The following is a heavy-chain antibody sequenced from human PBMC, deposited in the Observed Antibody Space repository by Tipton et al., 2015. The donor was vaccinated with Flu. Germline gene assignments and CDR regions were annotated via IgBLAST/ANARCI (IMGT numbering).Heavy chain of an antibody. CDR2: IRSNAYGGTT. CDR3: TRGNTMDRGVIGY. J-gene: IGHJ4*02. D-gene: IGHD3-10*01. CDR1: GFTFGDYA. V-gene: IGHV3-49*04. Sequence: RSLRLSCTASGFTFGDYAMSWVRQAPGKGLVWVGFIRSNAYGGTTEYAASVKGRFTISRDDSKSIAYLQMNSLKTEDTAVYYCTRGNTMDRGVIGYWGQGTLGTVSS.